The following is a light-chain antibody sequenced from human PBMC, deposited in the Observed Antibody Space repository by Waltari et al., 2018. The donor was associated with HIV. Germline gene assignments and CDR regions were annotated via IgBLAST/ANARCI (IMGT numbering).Light chain of an antibody. Sequence: IVLTQSPDILSLSPGARATLSCRADRVVSLNYLALYQQRPGQAPRLLVYNTSSRAVGVPDRFSATGSGTDFTLTVSRLEPEDFAVYYCQECVSSLWTFGQGTRMEVK. V-gene: IGKV3-20*01. CDR2: NTS. CDR3: QECVSSLWT. CDR1: RVVSLNY. J-gene: IGKJ1*01.